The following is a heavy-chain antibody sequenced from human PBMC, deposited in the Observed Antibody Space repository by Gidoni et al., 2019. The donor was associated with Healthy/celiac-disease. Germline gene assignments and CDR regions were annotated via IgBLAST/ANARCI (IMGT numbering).Heavy chain of an antibody. J-gene: IGHJ4*02. D-gene: IGHD3-22*01. Sequence: QVQLVQSGAEVKKPGASVKVSCKASGYTFTSYAMHWVRQAPGQRLEWMGWINAGNGNTKESQKFQGRVTMTRDTSASTAYMELSSLRSEDTAVYYCARALDSSGYYHDGFDYWGQGTLVTVSS. CDR2: INAGNGNT. CDR3: ARALDSSGYYHDGFDY. CDR1: GYTFTSYA. V-gene: IGHV1-3*01.